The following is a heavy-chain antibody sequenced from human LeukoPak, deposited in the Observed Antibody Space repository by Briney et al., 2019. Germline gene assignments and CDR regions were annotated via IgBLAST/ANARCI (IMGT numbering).Heavy chain of an antibody. J-gene: IGHJ4*02. CDR3: ARVRSPRYFDY. CDR1: GSTFSSYS. CDR2: ISSGNRNI. V-gene: IGHV3-48*01. Sequence: GGSLRLSCTASGSTFSSYSMNWVRQAPGKGLEWVSYISSGNRNIYYADSVKGRFTISRDNAKNSLYLQMNSLRAEDTAVYYCARVRSPRYFDYWGQGTLVTVSS.